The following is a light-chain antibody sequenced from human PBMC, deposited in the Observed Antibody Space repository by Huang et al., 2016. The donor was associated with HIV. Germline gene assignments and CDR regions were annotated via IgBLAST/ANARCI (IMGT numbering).Light chain of an antibody. J-gene: IGKJ2*01. Sequence: IVMTQSPLSLPATPGAPAFLSCNSSQSLLRSSGYNYLDWYLQKPGQSPQRLIYLGSNRASGVPDRFSGIGAGTDFTLRISRVETEDVGVYYCMQGLQTPYTFGQGTNLEIK. CDR2: LGS. V-gene: IGKV2-28*01. CDR3: MQGLQTPYT. CDR1: QSLLRSSGYNY.